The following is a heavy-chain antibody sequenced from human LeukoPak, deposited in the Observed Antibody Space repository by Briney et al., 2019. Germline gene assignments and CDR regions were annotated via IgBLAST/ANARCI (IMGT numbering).Heavy chain of an antibody. V-gene: IGHV3-11*04. CDR2: ISSSGSTI. CDR1: GFTFSDYY. D-gene: IGHD5-18*01. CDR3: AREDTAMVYFDY. J-gene: IGHJ4*02. Sequence: PGGSLRLSCAASGFTFSDYYMSWIRQAPGKGLEWVSYISSSGSTIYYADSVKGRFTISRDNAKNALYLQMNSLRAEDTAVYYCAREDTAMVYFDYWGQGTLVTVSS.